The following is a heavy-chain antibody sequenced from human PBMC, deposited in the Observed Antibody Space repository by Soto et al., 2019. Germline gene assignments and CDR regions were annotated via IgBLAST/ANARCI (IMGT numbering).Heavy chain of an antibody. D-gene: IGHD6-6*01. CDR2: ISSSSSYI. CDR3: ARFENGIAARPLDY. J-gene: IGHJ4*02. V-gene: IGHV3-21*01. Sequence: GGSLRLSCAASGFTFSSYSMNWVRQAPGKGLEWVSSISSSSSYIYYADSVKGRFTISRDNAKNSLYLQMNSLRAEDTAVYYCARFENGIAARPLDYWGQGTLVTVSS. CDR1: GFTFSSYS.